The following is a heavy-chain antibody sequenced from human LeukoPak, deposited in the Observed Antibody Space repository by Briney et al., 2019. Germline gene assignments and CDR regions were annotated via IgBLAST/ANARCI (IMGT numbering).Heavy chain of an antibody. V-gene: IGHV4-39*01. J-gene: IGHJ6*03. CDR3: TKGNYYYYMDV. D-gene: IGHD3-10*01. CDR1: GASISSSNYY. Sequence: SETLSLTCAVSGASISSSNYYWGWVRQSPGKGLEWIGNIYSSGNTYYNASLKSRVTMYIDTSKNQFSLKLSSVTAADTAVYYCTKGNYYYYMDVWGKGTTVTIS. CDR2: IYSSGNT.